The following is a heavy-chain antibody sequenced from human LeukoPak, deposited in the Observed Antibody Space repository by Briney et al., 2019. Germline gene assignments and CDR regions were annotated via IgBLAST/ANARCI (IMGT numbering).Heavy chain of an antibody. J-gene: IGHJ4*02. CDR2: ISYDGSNK. D-gene: IGHD1-14*01. CDR3: ARGMLPEDFDY. V-gene: IGHV3-30-3*01. Sequence: LSLTCAVSGGSISSSNWWSWVRQAPGKGLEWVAVISYDGSNKYYADSVKGRFTISRDNSKNTLYLQMNSLRAEDTAVYYCARGMLPEDFDYWGQGTLVTVSS. CDR1: GGSISSSN.